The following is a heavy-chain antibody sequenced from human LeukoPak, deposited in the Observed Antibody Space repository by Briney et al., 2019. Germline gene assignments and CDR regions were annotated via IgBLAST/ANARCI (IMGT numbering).Heavy chain of an antibody. J-gene: IGHJ4*02. CDR1: GFTFSSYA. V-gene: IGHV3-23*01. CDR2: ISGSGGST. D-gene: IGHD3-22*01. CDR3: AKGEFTPPGYYGSSGYYDY. Sequence: GGSLRLSCAASGFTFSSYAMSWVRQAPGKGLEWVSAISGSGGSTYYADSVKGRFTISRDNSKNTLYLQMNSLRAEDTAVYYCAKGEFTPPGYYGSSGYYDYWGQGTLVTVSS.